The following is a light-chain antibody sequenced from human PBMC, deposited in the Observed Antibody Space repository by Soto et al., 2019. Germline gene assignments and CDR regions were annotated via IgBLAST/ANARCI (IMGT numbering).Light chain of an antibody. J-gene: IGKJ1*01. CDR3: QQSYNSRA. Sequence: DVPMTQSPSSLSASVGDRVTITCRASQSISNSLNWYQQKPGKAPKLLIYAASSLQSGVPSRFSGSGSRTDFTLTITGLQPDDFATYYCQQSYNSRAFGPGTKVEIK. V-gene: IGKV1-39*01. CDR2: AAS. CDR1: QSISNS.